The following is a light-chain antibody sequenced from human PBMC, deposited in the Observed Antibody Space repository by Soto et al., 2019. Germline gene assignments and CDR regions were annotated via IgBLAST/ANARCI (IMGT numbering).Light chain of an antibody. CDR2: GAF. Sequence: EVVLTQSPATLSLSPGESATLSCRASQSVTRSSLAWYLQKPGQSPRLLISGAFSRATGIPDRFSGGGSGTDFIFNITSLEPEDCAMYYCLHYGTAPWTFGQGTKVDI. J-gene: IGKJ1*01. V-gene: IGKV3-20*01. CDR1: QSVTRSS. CDR3: LHYGTAPWT.